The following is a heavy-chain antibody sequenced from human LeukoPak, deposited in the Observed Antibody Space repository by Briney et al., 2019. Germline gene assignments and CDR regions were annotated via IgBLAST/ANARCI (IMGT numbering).Heavy chain of an antibody. CDR3: AREVTIFGVVIGLNWFDP. D-gene: IGHD3-3*01. CDR2: IIPILGIA. Sequence: ASVKVSCKASGGTFSSYAISWVRQAPGQGLEWMGRIIPILGIANYAQKFQGRVTITADKSTSTAYMELSSLRSEDTAVYYCAREVTIFGVVIGLNWFDPWGQGTLVTVSS. CDR1: GGTFSSYA. J-gene: IGHJ5*02. V-gene: IGHV1-69*04.